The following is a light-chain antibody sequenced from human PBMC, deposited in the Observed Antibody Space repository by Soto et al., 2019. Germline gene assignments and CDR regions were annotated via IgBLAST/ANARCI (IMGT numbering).Light chain of an antibody. V-gene: IGKV1-33*01. Sequence: DIQMTQSPSSLSASVGDRVTITCQASQDISNYLNWYQQKPGKAPMLLISDASNLETGDPSRFSGSGSGTDFTFTISSLQPEDIATYFCQQCDDLPLTFGGGTKVEI. CDR2: DAS. CDR1: QDISNY. CDR3: QQCDDLPLT. J-gene: IGKJ4*01.